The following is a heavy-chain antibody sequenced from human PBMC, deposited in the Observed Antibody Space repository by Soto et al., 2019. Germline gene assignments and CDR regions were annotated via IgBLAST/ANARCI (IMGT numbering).Heavy chain of an antibody. J-gene: IGHJ4*02. CDR3: AADIPPPQGPSYPIDY. CDR1: GFTFSSAW. Sequence: EVQLVESGGDLVPPGGSLRLSCATSGFTFSSAWMSWVRQAPGEGLEWVGRIKSKADGETIEYAAPVKGRFTISRDDSKATVFLQMNSLKAEDTAIYYCAADIPPPQGPSYPIDYWGQGTLVTVSS. V-gene: IGHV3-15*01. CDR2: IKSKADGETI. D-gene: IGHD1-26*01.